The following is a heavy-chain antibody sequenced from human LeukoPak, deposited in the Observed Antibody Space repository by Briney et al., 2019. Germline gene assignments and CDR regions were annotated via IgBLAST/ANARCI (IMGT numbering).Heavy chain of an antibody. D-gene: IGHD3-3*01. V-gene: IGHV4-4*09. Sequence: SETLSLTCAVSGVSISPYYWAWIRQPPGKGLEWIGYIHTSGSNNQYPSLKSRVTISVDKSKNHFSLRLTSVTAADTAEYYCARLSAAVHLGAFDLWGQGTMVTVSS. CDR2: IHTSGSN. J-gene: IGHJ3*01. CDR1: GVSISPYY. CDR3: ARLSAAVHLGAFDL.